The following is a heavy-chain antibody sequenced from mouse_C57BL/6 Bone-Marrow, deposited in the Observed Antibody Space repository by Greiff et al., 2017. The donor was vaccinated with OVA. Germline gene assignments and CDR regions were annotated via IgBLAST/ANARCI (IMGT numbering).Heavy chain of an antibody. J-gene: IGHJ2*01. Sequence: DVKLQESGPELVKPGASVKISCKASGYSFTGYYMNWVKQSPEKSLEWIGEINPSTGGTTYNQKFKAKATLTVDKSSSTAYMQLKSLTSEDSAAYYYGSSYDYWGQGTTLTVSS. CDR3: GSSYDY. D-gene: IGHD1-1*01. CDR2: INPSTGGT. CDR1: GYSFTGYY. V-gene: IGHV1-42*01.